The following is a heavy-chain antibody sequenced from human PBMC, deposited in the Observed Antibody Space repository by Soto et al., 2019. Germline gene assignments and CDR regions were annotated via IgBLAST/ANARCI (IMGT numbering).Heavy chain of an antibody. V-gene: IGHV1-18*01. CDR3: APPREPLRFFEWLTFFFK. D-gene: IGHD3-3*01. CDR1: GYTSTNYG. CDR2: ISTYNGNT. Sequence: ASVKVSCKASGYTSTNYGISWVRQAPGQGLEWMGWISTYNGNTNYAQKLQGRLTMTTDTSTNTAYMELRSLRFDDTAVYYCAPPREPLRFFEWLTFFFKGGQETVVPFSA. J-gene: IGHJ4*02.